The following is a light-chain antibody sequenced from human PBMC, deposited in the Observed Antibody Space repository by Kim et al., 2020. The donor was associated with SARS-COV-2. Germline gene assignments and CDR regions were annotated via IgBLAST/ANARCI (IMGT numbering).Light chain of an antibody. Sequence: ASVGDRVTFTCRAIQGINNHLAWFQQKSGKAPKSLIYAASTLQGGVPSRFSASGFGTDFTLTITSLQPEDFATYYCQQYSRFPLTFGGGTKVDIK. J-gene: IGKJ4*01. V-gene: IGKV1-16*01. CDR3: QQYSRFPLT. CDR1: QGINNH. CDR2: AAS.